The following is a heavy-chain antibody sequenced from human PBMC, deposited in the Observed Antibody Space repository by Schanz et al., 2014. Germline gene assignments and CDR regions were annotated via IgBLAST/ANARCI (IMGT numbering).Heavy chain of an antibody. CDR2: ISSDGTNK. Sequence: QVQLVESGGCVVQPGRSLRLSCAASGFTFSNFGLHWVRQAPGKGLNWVAVISSDGTNKYYADSVQGRFTLSKDFSKDTLYLQLTSLRPEDTAVYYCARLATSKSRLGDAVDIWGRGTLVTISS. J-gene: IGHJ4*02. D-gene: IGHD2-21*01. CDR1: GFTFSNFG. V-gene: IGHV3-30*03. CDR3: ARLATSKSRLGDAVDI.